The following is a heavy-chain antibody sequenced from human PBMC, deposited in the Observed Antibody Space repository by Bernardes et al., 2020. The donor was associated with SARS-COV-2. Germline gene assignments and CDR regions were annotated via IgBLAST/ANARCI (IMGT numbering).Heavy chain of an antibody. CDR3: ARDLLGAFDI. D-gene: IGHD3-16*01. V-gene: IGHV3-48*04. Sequence: GGSLRLCCAASGFTFSSYSMSWVRQAPGKGLEWLSYISSSSTIYSPDSVRGRFTISRDNAKSSLYLQMNSLRAEDTAVYYCARDLLGAFDIWGQGTMVTVSS. CDR1: GFTFSSYS. J-gene: IGHJ3*02. CDR2: ISSSSTI.